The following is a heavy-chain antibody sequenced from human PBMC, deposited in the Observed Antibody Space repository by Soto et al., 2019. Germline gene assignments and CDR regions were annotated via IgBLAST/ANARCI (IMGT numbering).Heavy chain of an antibody. CDR1: GGSISSSSYY. CDR3: ARGPGVVVPAAIDY. J-gene: IGHJ4*02. D-gene: IGHD2-2*01. Sequence: PSETLSLTCTVSGGSISSSSYYWGWIRQPPGKGLEWIGSIYYSGSTYYNPSLKSRVTISVDTSKNQFSLKLSSVTAADTAVYYCARGPGVVVPAAIDYWGQGTLVTVSS. V-gene: IGHV4-39*01. CDR2: IYYSGST.